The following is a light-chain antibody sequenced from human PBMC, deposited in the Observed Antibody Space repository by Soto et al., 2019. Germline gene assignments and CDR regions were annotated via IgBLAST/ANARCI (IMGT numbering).Light chain of an antibody. V-gene: IGLV3-21*02. CDR2: DDT. J-gene: IGLJ2*01. Sequence: SYELTQAPSVSVAPGQTARITWGGNKIGDKSVHWYQQKSGQAPVLVVHDDTDRPSEIPERLSGSNSGNTATLTITRVEAADEADYYCQVWDGATDQVLFGGGTKLTVL. CDR1: KIGDKS. CDR3: QVWDGATDQVL.